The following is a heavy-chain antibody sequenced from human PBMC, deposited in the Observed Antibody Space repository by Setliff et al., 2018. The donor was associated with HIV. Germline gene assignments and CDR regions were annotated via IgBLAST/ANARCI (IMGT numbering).Heavy chain of an antibody. J-gene: IGHJ4*02. CDR2: IYYRGST. CDR3: ARHSPSDY. V-gene: IGHV4-39*07. CDR1: GGSISSSSYY. Sequence: SETLSLTCTVSGGSISSSSYYWGWIRQPPGKGLEWIGSIYYRGSTYYNPSLKSRVTMSVDKSKNQFSLRLSSVTAADTAVYYCARHSPSDYWGQGTLVTVSS.